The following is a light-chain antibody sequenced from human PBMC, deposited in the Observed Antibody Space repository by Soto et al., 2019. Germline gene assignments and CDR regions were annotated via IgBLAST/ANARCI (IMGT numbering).Light chain of an antibody. V-gene: IGKV3-20*01. CDR3: QQYGSSPRT. J-gene: IGKJ1*01. CDR2: GAS. CDR1: QSVSSSH. Sequence: EIVLMQSPGTLSLSPGERATLSCRASQSVSSSHLAWYQQKPGQAPRLLISGASSRATGIPDRFTGSGSGTDFTLTISRLEPEDFAVYYCQQYGSSPRTFGQGTKVDNK.